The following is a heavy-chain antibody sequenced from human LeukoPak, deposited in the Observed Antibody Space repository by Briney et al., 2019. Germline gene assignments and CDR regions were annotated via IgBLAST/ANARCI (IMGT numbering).Heavy chain of an antibody. CDR2: ISDSGTTI. Sequence: GGSLRLSCAASGFTFSNYEMNWVRQAPGKGLEWVSYISDSGTTIYYGDSVKGRFTISRDNAKKSLYLQMNSLRAEDTAVYYCAKDSYYGSGSYFDYWGQGTLVTVSS. CDR3: AKDSYYGSGSYFDY. CDR1: GFTFSNYE. J-gene: IGHJ4*02. V-gene: IGHV3-48*03. D-gene: IGHD3-10*01.